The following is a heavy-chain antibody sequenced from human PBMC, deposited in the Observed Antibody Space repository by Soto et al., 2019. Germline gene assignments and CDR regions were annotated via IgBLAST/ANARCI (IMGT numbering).Heavy chain of an antibody. CDR1: GGSISSNY. J-gene: IGHJ4*02. CDR2: VYNSGST. Sequence: SETLSLTCTVSGGSISSNYWTWIRQPPGKGLEWIGHVYNSGSTNYNPSLKSRVTISEDTSKSQFSLKVNSMTASDTAFYYCARYRREAVAGYTLDNWGQGTPVTVSS. V-gene: IGHV4-59*01. D-gene: IGHD6-13*01. CDR3: ARYRREAVAGYTLDN.